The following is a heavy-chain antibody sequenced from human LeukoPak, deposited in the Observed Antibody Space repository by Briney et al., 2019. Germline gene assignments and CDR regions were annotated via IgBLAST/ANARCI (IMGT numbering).Heavy chain of an antibody. Sequence: GASVKVSCKVSGYTLTELSMHWVRQAPGKGLEWMGGFDPEDGETIYAQKFQGRVTMTEDTSTDTAYMELSSLRSEDTAVYYCAKDPYRASSGLVDYWGQGTLVTVSS. CDR2: FDPEDGET. CDR1: GYTLTELS. V-gene: IGHV1-24*01. J-gene: IGHJ4*02. CDR3: AKDPYRASSGLVDY. D-gene: IGHD5-12*01.